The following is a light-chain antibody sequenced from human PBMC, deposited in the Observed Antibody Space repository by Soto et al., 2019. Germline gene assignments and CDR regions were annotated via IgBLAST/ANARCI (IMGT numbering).Light chain of an antibody. CDR2: EVS. CDR1: SSDIGAYDY. V-gene: IGLV2-8*01. CDR3: CSYAGSNSWV. Sequence: QSVLTQPASLSGSPGQSITISCTGTSSDIGAYDYVSWFQQHPGKAPKLMIYEVSKRPSGVPFRFSASKSANTASLTVSGLQAEDEADYYCCSYAGSNSWVFGGGTKLTVL. J-gene: IGLJ3*02.